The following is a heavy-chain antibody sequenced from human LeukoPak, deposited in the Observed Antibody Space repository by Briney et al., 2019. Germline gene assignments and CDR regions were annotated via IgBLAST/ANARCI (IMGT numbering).Heavy chain of an antibody. Sequence: SETLSLTCTVSGGSISSSSYYWGWIRQPPGKGLEWIGNIYYSGTTFYSPSLKSRVTISVDTSKNQFSLKLSSVTAADTAVYYCARDVGYFHSSSPQTPRQHWYFDLWGRGTLVTVSS. D-gene: IGHD3-22*01. CDR1: GGSISSSSYY. CDR2: IYYSGTT. J-gene: IGHJ2*01. V-gene: IGHV4-39*07. CDR3: ARDVGYFHSSSPQTPRQHWYFDL.